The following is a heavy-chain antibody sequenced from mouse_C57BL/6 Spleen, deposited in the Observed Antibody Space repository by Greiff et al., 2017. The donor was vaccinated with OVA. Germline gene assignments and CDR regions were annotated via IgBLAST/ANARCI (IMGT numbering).Heavy chain of an antibody. CDR2: IDPTSGVT. Sequence: QVQLQQPGAELVKPGASVKLSCKASGYTFTSYWMHWVKQRPGRGLEWIGRIDPTSGVTKYTEKFKSKATLTVDKPSSTAYMQLSSLTSEDSAVYYCASGYDYDGAMDYWGQGTSVTVSS. D-gene: IGHD2-4*01. CDR3: ASGYDYDGAMDY. J-gene: IGHJ4*01. V-gene: IGHV1-72*01. CDR1: GYTFTSYW.